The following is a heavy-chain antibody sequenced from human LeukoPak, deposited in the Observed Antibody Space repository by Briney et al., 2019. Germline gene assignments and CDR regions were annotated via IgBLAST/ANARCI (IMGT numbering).Heavy chain of an antibody. D-gene: IGHD1-20*01. CDR2: IYPGDSDI. CDR3: ARHRLNNWNYDYMDV. Sequence: GESLKISCKGSGYSFTNYWIGWVRQMPGKGLEWMGIIYPGDSDIRYSPSFQGQVTISADKSISTAYLQWSSLKASDTAMYYCARHRLNNWNYDYMDVWGKGTTVTVSS. CDR1: GYSFTNYW. J-gene: IGHJ6*03. V-gene: IGHV5-51*01.